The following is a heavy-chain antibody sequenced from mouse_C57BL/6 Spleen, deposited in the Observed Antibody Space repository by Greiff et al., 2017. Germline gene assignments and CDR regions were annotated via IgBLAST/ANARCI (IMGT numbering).Heavy chain of an antibody. CDR1: GFTFNTYA. Sequence: EVKLVESGGGLVQPKGSLKFSCAASGFTFNTYAMHWVRQAPGKGLEWVARIRGKSSNYATYYADSVKVRFTISRYDSQIMLYLQMNNLKTEDTAMYYCVRYNYGSILFAYWGQGTLVTVSA. J-gene: IGHJ3*01. D-gene: IGHD1-1*01. CDR2: IRGKSSNYAT. CDR3: VRYNYGSILFAY. V-gene: IGHV10-3*01.